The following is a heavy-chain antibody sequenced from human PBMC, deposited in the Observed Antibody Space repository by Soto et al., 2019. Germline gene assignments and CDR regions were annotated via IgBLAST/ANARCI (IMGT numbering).Heavy chain of an antibody. V-gene: IGHV1-2*02. CDR3: ARHITIFGVGTQDNWFDP. D-gene: IGHD3-3*01. J-gene: IGHJ5*02. Sequence: SLKVSCKASVYTLTGYYMHWVRQAPGQGLEWMGWINRNSGCTNYAQKFQGRVTMTRDTSISTDYMELSRLTSDDTAVYYCARHITIFGVGTQDNWFDPWGQGTLVTVS. CDR1: VYTLTGYY. CDR2: INRNSGCT.